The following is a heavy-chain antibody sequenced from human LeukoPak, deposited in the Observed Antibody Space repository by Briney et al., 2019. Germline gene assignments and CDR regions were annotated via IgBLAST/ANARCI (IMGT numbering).Heavy chain of an antibody. CDR2: IKQDETEK. D-gene: IGHD6-19*01. J-gene: IGHJ4*02. CDR3: AREGGSGWSLDY. CDR1: GFTFSLHW. Sequence: GGSLRRSCAASGFTFSLHWMTWVRQAPGKGLEWVANIKQDETEKYYVGSVKGRFTISRDNAKNSLYLQMNSLRADDTAVYYCAREGGSGWSLDYWGRGTLVTVSS. V-gene: IGHV3-7*03.